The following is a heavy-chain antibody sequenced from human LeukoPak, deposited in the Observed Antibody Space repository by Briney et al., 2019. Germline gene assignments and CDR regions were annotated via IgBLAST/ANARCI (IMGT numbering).Heavy chain of an antibody. Sequence: PGGSLRLSCAASGFTVSSNYMSWVRQAPGKALEWVAVIWYDGGNRYYADSVKGRFTISRDTSENTLYLQMNSLRVEDTAVYYCAREADCSDGSCYRGAFDIWGQGTMITVSS. CDR2: IWYDGGNR. J-gene: IGHJ3*02. CDR1: GFTVSSNY. CDR3: AREADCSDGSCYRGAFDI. V-gene: IGHV3-33*08. D-gene: IGHD2-15*01.